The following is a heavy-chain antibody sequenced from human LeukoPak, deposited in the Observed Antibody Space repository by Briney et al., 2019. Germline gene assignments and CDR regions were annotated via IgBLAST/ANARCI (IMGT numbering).Heavy chain of an antibody. CDR2: INTNTGNP. D-gene: IGHD1-1*01. V-gene: IGHV7-4-1*02. J-gene: IGHJ5*02. CDR3: ARGGIQLWFDH. CDR1: GYPFTDYA. Sequence: ASVKVSCKASGYPFTDYAMNWVQQAPGQGLEWMGWINTNTGNPTYAQGFTGRFVFSLDTSVTTAYLQISSLEAEDTAVYYCARGGIQLWFDHWGQGTPVTVSS.